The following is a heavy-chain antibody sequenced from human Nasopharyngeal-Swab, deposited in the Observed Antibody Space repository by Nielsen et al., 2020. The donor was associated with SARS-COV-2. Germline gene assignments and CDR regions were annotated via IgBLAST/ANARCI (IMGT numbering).Heavy chain of an antibody. D-gene: IGHD5-18*01. V-gene: IGHV3-33*06. CDR1: GFTFSSYG. Sequence: GGSLRLSCAASGFTFSSYGMHWVRQAPGKGLEWVAVIWYDGSNKYYADSVKGRFTISRDNSKNTLYLQMNSLRAEDTAVYYCAKQRRMVTGAYDYWGQGTLVTVSS. J-gene: IGHJ4*02. CDR2: IWYDGSNK. CDR3: AKQRRMVTGAYDY.